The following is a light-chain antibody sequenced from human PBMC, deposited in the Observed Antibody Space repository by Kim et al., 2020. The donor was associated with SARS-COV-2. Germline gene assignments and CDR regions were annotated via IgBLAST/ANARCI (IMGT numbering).Light chain of an antibody. Sequence: SGSPGGRAPLSCRASQSVSIDLAWYQQKPGQAPRLLIYGASTRATGIPARFSGSGSGTESTFTISSLQSEDFAVYYCQQYKNWWTFGQGTKVEIK. J-gene: IGKJ1*01. CDR3: QQYKNWWT. V-gene: IGKV3-15*01. CDR2: GAS. CDR1: QSVSID.